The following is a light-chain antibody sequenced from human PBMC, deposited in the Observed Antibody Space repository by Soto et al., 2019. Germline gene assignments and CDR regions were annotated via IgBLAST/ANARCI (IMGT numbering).Light chain of an antibody. CDR2: DAS. J-gene: IGKJ4*01. V-gene: IGKV3-11*01. CDR3: QQRSIWPPLT. Sequence: EIVLTQSPATLSLSPGERATLSCRASQSVSSFLAWYQQKPGQAPRLRIFDASNRATGIPARFSGSGSGTDFTLTISSLEPEDFAVYYCQQRSIWPPLTFGGGTKVEIK. CDR1: QSVSSF.